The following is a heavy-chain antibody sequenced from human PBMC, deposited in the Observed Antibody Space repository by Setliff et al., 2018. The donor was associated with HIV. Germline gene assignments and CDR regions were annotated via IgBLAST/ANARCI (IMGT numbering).Heavy chain of an antibody. CDR3: ARDTYGGNFQFDY. CDR1: GYTFTNYD. V-gene: IGHV1-8*02. D-gene: IGHD2-21*02. CDR2: MNPNSGNT. Sequence: ASVKVSCKASGYTFTNYDINWVRQATGQGLGWMGWMNPNSGNTGYAQKFQGRVTMTRNTSITTAYMELRSLRSDDTAVYYCARDTYGGNFQFDYWGQGTLVTVSS. J-gene: IGHJ4*02.